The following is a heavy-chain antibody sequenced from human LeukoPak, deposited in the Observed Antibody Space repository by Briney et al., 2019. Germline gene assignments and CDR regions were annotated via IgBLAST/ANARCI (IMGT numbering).Heavy chain of an antibody. CDR1: GYTFTSYY. CDR2: INPSGGST. V-gene: IGHV1-46*01. J-gene: IGHJ4*02. Sequence: ASVKVSCKASGYTFTSYYMHWVRQAPGQGLEWMGIINPSGGSTSYAQKFQGRVTMTRDMSTSTVYMELSSLRSEDTAVYYCARSDYDSSGYHTVYFDYWGQGTLVTVSS. CDR3: ARSDYDSSGYHTVYFDY. D-gene: IGHD3-22*01.